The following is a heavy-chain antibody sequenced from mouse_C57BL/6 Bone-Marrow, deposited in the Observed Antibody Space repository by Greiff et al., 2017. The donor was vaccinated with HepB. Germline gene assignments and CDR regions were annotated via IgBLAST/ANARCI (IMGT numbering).Heavy chain of an antibody. CDR3: ARELWYPYYVDY. V-gene: IGHV1-81*01. D-gene: IGHD2-1*01. J-gene: IGHJ2*01. Sequence: QVQLQQSGAELARPGASVKLSCKASGYTFTSYGISWVKQRTGQGLEWIGEIYPRSGNTYYKEKFKGKATLTADKSSSTAYMELRSLTSEDSAVYFCARELWYPYYVDYWGQGTTLTVSS. CDR2: IYPRSGNT. CDR1: GYTFTSYG.